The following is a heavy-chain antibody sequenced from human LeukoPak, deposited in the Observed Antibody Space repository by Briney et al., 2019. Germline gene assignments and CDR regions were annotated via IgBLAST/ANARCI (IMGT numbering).Heavy chain of an antibody. CDR1: GFTFSNTA. CDR2: MSAYEDRT. CDR3: AQELSDVFVVRTDS. D-gene: IGHD1-26*01. V-gene: IGHV3-23*01. J-gene: IGHJ4*02. Sequence: GGPLTLSCAASGFTFSNTAMLWLGPTPGKALEWVATMSAYEDRTHYADSVRGRFTVSRDSSKNTLSLQMNSLREDDRAVYYCAQELSDVFVVRTDSWGEGTPVTVSS.